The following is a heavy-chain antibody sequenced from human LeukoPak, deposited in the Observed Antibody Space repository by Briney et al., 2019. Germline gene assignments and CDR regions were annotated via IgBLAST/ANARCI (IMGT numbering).Heavy chain of an antibody. J-gene: IGHJ4*02. CDR2: ISAYNGNT. CDR1: GYTFTSYG. CDR3: ARDLHDSSGYY. D-gene: IGHD3-22*01. Sequence: GESLKISCKASGYTFTSYGISWVRQAPGQGLEWMGWISAYNGNTNYAQKLQGRVTMTTDTPTSTAYMELRSLRSDDTAVYYCARDLHDSSGYYWGQGTLVTVSS. V-gene: IGHV1-18*01.